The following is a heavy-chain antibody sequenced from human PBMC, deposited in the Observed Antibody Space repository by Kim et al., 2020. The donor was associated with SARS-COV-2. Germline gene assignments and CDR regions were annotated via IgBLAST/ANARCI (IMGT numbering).Heavy chain of an antibody. CDR3: ATIAAADEAFYHYYGMDV. CDR1: GFTFSSYS. D-gene: IGHD6-13*01. CDR2: ISTSSYI. J-gene: IGHJ6*02. Sequence: GGSLRLSCAASGFTFSSYSMNWVRQAPGKGLAWVSSISTSSYIYYAASVKGRFTISRDNAKNSLYLQMNSLRAEDTAVYYCATIAAADEAFYHYYGMDVWGQGTTVTVSS. V-gene: IGHV3-21*01.